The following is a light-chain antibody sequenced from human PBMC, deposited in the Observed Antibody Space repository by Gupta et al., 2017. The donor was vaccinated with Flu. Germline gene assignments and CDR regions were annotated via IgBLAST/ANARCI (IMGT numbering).Light chain of an antibody. V-gene: IGKV3-20*01. CDR2: GAS. J-gene: IGKJ3*01. CDR1: QSVSSNY. Sequence: EIVLTQSPGTLSLSPGEGATPSCRASQSVSSNYLAWYQQKPGQAPSLLIHGASSRATGIPDRFSGSGSGTDFTLTISRLEPEDFAVYYCQQYGNSPFTFGPGTKVDIK. CDR3: QQYGNSPFT.